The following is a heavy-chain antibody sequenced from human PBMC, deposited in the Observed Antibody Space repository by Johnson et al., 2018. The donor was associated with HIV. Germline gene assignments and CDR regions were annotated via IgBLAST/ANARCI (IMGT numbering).Heavy chain of an antibody. D-gene: IGHD2-21*01. CDR2: ISYDGSNK. Sequence: QVQLVESGGGVVQPGRSLKVSCAASGFTFSSYDMHWVRQPPGKGLEWVAVISYDGSNKYYLDSVKGRFTISRDNSKNTLDLQMNNLRTEDSGVYYWAKSYCPGCDGFDSWGQGTMVTVSS. CDR1: GFTFSSYD. CDR3: AKSYCPGCDGFDS. J-gene: IGHJ3*02. V-gene: IGHV3-30*18.